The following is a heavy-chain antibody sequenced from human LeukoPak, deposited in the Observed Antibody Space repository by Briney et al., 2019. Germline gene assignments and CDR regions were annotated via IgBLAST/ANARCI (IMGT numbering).Heavy chain of an antibody. V-gene: IGHV1-2*02. CDR2: INPNSGGT. J-gene: IGHJ4*02. Sequence: ASVKVSCKASGYTFTGYYMHWVRQAPGQGLEWMGWINPNSGGTNYAQKFQGRVTMTRDTSISTAYMELSRLRSDDTAVYYCARDFDSSGWYYFDYWDQGTLVTVSS. CDR1: GYTFTGYY. D-gene: IGHD6-19*01. CDR3: ARDFDSSGWYYFDY.